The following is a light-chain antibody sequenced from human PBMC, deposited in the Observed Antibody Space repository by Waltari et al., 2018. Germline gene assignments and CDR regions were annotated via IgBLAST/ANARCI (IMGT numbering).Light chain of an antibody. Sequence: EIVLTQSPGTVSLSPGDRATLSCRASRSVGIYLAWYQQKPGQAPILLIYRASTRATGIPDRFSASGSGTDFSLTISRLEPEDFAMYYCQQYVESPGTFGQGTKVEIK. CDR1: RSVGIY. CDR3: QQYVESPGT. J-gene: IGKJ1*01. V-gene: IGKV3-20*01. CDR2: RAS.